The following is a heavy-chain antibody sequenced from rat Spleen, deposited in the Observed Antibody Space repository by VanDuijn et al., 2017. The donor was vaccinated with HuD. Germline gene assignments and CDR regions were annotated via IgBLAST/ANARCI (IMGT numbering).Heavy chain of an antibody. J-gene: IGHJ1*01. CDR2: ISYDGNST. CDR1: GFTSDDHF. CDR3: ARAGYLRDWYFDF. Sequence: EVQLVESNGGLVQPGRSLKLSCAASGFTSDDHFMAWVRQAPTKGLEWVATISYDGNSTYYRDSVKGRFTISRDNAKNTLFLQMDSLRSEDTATYYCARAGYLRDWYFDFWGPGTMVTVSS. D-gene: IGHD2-2*01. V-gene: IGHV5-29*01.